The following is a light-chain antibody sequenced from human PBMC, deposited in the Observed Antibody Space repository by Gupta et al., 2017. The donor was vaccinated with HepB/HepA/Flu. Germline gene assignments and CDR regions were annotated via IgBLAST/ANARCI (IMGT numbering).Light chain of an antibody. CDR2: VESSGRY. J-gene: IGLJ2*01. Sequence: QLMVTQSSSASASLASSVKLTYTLSSGYSHYSIGWHQQQPGKAPRFLMKVESSGRYNKGSGIPDRFSGSSSGAARYLTIANLQSEDEADYYCETWDSNIRVFGGGTKLTVL. V-gene: IGLV4-60*03. CDR1: SGYSHYS. CDR3: ETWDSNIRV.